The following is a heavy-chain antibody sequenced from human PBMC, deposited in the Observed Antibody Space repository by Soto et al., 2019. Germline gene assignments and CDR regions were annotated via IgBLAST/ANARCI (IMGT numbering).Heavy chain of an antibody. CDR1: GFTFISYA. J-gene: IGHJ6*02. CDR2: ISYDGSNK. D-gene: IGHD2-2*01. Sequence: GGSLRLSCAASGFTFISYAMHWVLQAPCKGLEWVAVISYDGSNKYYADPVKGRFTISRDNSKNTLYLQMNSLRAEDTAVYYCAREDIVVVPAAMNYYYYGMDVWGQGTTVTVSS. V-gene: IGHV3-30-3*01. CDR3: AREDIVVVPAAMNYYYYGMDV.